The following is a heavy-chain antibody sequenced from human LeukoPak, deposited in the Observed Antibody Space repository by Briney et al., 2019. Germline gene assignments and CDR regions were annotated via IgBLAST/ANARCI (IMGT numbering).Heavy chain of an antibody. J-gene: IGHJ4*02. CDR2: INHSGST. CDR3: ARVSSAYYFDY. V-gene: IGHV4-34*01. CDR1: GGSISSYY. Sequence: SETLSLTCTVSGGSISSYYWSWIRQPPGKGLEWIGEINHSGSTNYNPSLKSRVTISVDTSKNQFSLKLSSVTAADTAVYYCARVSSAYYFDYWGQGTLVTVSS. D-gene: IGHD6-6*01.